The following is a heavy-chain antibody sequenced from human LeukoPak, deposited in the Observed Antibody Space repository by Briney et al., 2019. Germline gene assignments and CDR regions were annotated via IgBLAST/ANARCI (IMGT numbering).Heavy chain of an antibody. CDR3: AKPQRGGWPAALAELDS. Sequence: PGGSLRLSCAASGFTFSNSALSWVRQAPGKGLEWVSVISGSGGTTYYADSVKGRFTISRDNSKNTLYLQINSLRTEDTAVYYCAKPQRGGWPAALAELDSWGQGTPVTVSS. J-gene: IGHJ5*01. CDR2: ISGSGGTT. D-gene: IGHD2-2*01. CDR1: GFTFSNSA. V-gene: IGHV3-23*01.